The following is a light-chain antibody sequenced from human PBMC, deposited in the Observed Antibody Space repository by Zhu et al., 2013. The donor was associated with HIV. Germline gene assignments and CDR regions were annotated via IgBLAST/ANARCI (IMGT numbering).Light chain of an antibody. J-gene: IGLJ2*01. Sequence: QSVLTQPPSVSAAPGQKINISCFGNDSNIGKNFVSWYQHFPGTAPKLVIYDTIERPSGIPDRFSGSKSGTSATLVITGLQTGDEADYYCGTWDSGLNAGVFGGGTMLTVL. CDR3: GTWDSGLNAGV. CDR2: DTI. CDR1: DSNIGKNF. V-gene: IGLV1-51*01.